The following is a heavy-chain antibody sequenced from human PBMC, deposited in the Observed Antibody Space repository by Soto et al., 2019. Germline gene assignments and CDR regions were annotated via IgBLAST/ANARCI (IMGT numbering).Heavy chain of an antibody. J-gene: IGHJ6*02. CDR3: ARARMVRGIIYYYGMDV. CDR1: GGSISSDGNY. D-gene: IGHD3-10*01. CDR2: IYYSGSN. Sequence: QVQLQESGPGLVKSSQTLSLTCTVSGGSISSDGNYWSWIRQHPGKGLEWIGYIYYSGSNYYNPSLKGRVTISVDTSKNQFSLKLNSVTAADTAVYYCARARMVRGIIYYYGMDVWGQGTTVTVSS. V-gene: IGHV4-31*03.